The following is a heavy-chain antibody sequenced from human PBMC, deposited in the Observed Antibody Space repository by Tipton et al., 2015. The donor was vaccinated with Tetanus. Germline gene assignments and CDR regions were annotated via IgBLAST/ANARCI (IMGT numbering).Heavy chain of an antibody. V-gene: IGHV3-33*01. CDR3: AREADWGGGSCFSGGFDT. J-gene: IGHJ4*02. CDR1: GFIFSSYG. Sequence: SLRLSCAASGFIFSSYGIHWVRQAPGKGLEWLAVSWYDGTDTYYADSVKGRFTISRDNSKNTLYLQMNSLRAEDTALYYCAREADWGGGSCFSGGFDTWGPGTQFSVSS. CDR2: SWYDGTDT. D-gene: IGHD2-15*01.